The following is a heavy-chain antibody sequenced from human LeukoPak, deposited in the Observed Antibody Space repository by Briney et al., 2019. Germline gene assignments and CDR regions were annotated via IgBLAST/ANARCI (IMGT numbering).Heavy chain of an antibody. J-gene: IGHJ3*02. Sequence: SETLSLTRAVSGGSISSGGYSWSWIRQPPGKGLEWIGYIYHSGSTYYNPSLKSRVTISVDRSKNQFSLKLSSVTAADTAVYYCARGMAWNYYDSSGYGLSGAFDIWGQGTMVTVSS. D-gene: IGHD3-22*01. CDR2: IYHSGST. CDR1: GGSISSGGYS. V-gene: IGHV4-30-2*01. CDR3: ARGMAWNYYDSSGYGLSGAFDI.